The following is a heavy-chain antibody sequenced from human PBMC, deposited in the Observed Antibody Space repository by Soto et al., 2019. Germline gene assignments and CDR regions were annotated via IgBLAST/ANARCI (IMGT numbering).Heavy chain of an antibody. J-gene: IGHJ3*02. CDR3: ARDLNSGGDAFDI. V-gene: IGHV3-33*01. CDR1: GFTFSSYG. Sequence: GGSLRLSCAASGFTFSSYGMHWVRQAPGKGLEWVAVIWYDGSNKYYADSVKGRFTISRDNSKNTLYLQMNSLRAEDTAVYYCARDLNSGGDAFDIWGQGTMVTVSS. CDR2: IWYDGSNK. D-gene: IGHD2-15*01.